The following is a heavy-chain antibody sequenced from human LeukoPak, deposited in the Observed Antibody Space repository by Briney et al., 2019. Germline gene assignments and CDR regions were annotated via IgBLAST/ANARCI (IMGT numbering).Heavy chain of an antibody. CDR1: GYTFTSYG. Sequence: ASVKVSCKASGYTFTSYGISWVRQAPGQGLEWMGWISAYNGNTNYAQKLQGRVTMTTDTSTSTACMELRSLRSDDTAVYYCARDRIAAAGYSDYWGQGTLVTVSS. CDR2: ISAYNGNT. D-gene: IGHD6-13*01. CDR3: ARDRIAAAGYSDY. J-gene: IGHJ4*02. V-gene: IGHV1-18*01.